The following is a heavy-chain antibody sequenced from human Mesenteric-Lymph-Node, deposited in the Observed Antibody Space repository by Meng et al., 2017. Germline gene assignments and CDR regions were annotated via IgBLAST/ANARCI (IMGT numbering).Heavy chain of an antibody. J-gene: IGHJ4*02. CDR2: ISYDGSNK. Sequence: GGSLRSSCAASGFTFSSYAMHWVRQAPGKGLEWVAVISYDGSNKYYADSVKGRFTISRDNSKNTLYLQMNSLRAEDTAVYYCARNSESYYVGLGQDYWGQGTLVTVSS. D-gene: IGHD1-26*01. CDR1: GFTFSSYA. V-gene: IGHV3-30*07. CDR3: ARNSESYYVGLGQDY.